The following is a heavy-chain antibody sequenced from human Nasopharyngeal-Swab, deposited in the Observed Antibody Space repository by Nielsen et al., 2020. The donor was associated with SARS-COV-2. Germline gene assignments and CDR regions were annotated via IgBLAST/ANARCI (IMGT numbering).Heavy chain of an antibody. CDR3: ARELDENQLLPHYYIYYMDV. Sequence: WVRQAPGQRLEWMGGIIPILGIANYAQKFQGRVTITADKSTSTAYMELSSLRSEDTAVYYCARELDENQLLPHYYIYYMDVWGKGTTVTVSS. CDR2: IIPILGIA. D-gene: IGHD2-2*01. J-gene: IGHJ6*03. V-gene: IGHV1-69*10.